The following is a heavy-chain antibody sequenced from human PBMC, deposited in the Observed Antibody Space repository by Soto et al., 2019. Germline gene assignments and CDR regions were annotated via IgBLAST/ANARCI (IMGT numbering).Heavy chain of an antibody. Sequence: VASLKRSCKGSGYTFTSYGISWGRQAPGQGLEWMGWISAYNGNTNYAQKLQGRVTMTTDTSTSTAYMELRSLRSDDTAVYYCARGGYYGSLGALDIWGQGAMVTVSS. D-gene: IGHD3-10*01. J-gene: IGHJ3*02. CDR2: ISAYNGNT. CDR1: GYTFTSYG. CDR3: ARGGYYGSLGALDI. V-gene: IGHV1-18*01.